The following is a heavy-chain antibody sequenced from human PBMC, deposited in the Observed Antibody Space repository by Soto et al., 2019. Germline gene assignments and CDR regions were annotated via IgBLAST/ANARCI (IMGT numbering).Heavy chain of an antibody. CDR2: INYSGST. D-gene: IGHD3-22*01. Sequence: SETLSLTCTVSGGSLSRSNYYWVWIRQPPGKGLEWIAGINYSGSTYYNPSLKSRVTISVDTSKNQFSLKLSSVTAADTAVYYCARGTRGYYHYYYYYYMDVWGKGTTVTVSS. CDR3: ARGTRGYYHYYYYYYMDV. J-gene: IGHJ6*03. CDR1: GGSLSRSNYY. V-gene: IGHV4-39*01.